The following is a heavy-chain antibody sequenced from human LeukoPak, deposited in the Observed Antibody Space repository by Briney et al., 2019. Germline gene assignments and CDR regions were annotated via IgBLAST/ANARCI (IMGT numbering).Heavy chain of an antibody. J-gene: IGHJ6*03. Sequence: GGSLRLSCAASGFTFSSYGMHWVRQAPGKGLEWVAFIRYDGSNKYYADSVKGRFTISRDNSKNTLYLQMNSLRAGDTAVYYCAKRDTSGFYFMDVWGKGTTVTISS. CDR1: GFTFSSYG. D-gene: IGHD3-22*01. V-gene: IGHV3-30*02. CDR2: IRYDGSNK. CDR3: AKRDTSGFYFMDV.